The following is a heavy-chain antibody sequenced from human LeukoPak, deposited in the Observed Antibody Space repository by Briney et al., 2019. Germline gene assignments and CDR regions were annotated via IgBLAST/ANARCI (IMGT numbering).Heavy chain of an antibody. J-gene: IGHJ6*02. V-gene: IGHV3-21*04. CDR2: ISSSSSYI. D-gene: IGHD5-24*01. CDR1: GFTFSSYS. Sequence: GGSLRLSCAASGFTFSSYSMNWVRQAPGKGVEWVSSISSSSSYIYYADSVKGRFTISRDNAKNSLYLQMNSLRAEDTAVYYCARTDLGWYYYGMDVWGQGTTVTVSS. CDR3: ARTDLGWYYYGMDV.